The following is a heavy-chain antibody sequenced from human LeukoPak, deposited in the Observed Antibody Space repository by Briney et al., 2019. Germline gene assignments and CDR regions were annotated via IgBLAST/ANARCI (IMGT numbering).Heavy chain of an antibody. D-gene: IGHD4-17*01. CDR1: GGCISSYY. V-gene: IGHV4-59*01. J-gene: IGHJ6*03. CDR2: IYYFGST. Sequence: SETLSLTCTVSGGCISSYYWSWIRLPPGKGLEWIGYIYYFGSTNYNPSLKSRVTISVDTSKNQFSLKLSSVTAADTAVYYCARVRTTTWDYYYYMDVWGKGTTVTVSS. CDR3: ARVRTTTWDYYYYMDV.